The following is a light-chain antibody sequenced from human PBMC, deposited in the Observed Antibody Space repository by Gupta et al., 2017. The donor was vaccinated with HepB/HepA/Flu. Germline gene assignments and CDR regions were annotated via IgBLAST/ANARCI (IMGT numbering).Light chain of an antibody. J-gene: IGLJ1*01. CDR3: SSYISSGTPYV. V-gene: IGLV2-14*03. CDR2: DVS. Sequence: QSALTQPASVSESPGQSITISCTGTSSDVGGYNYVSWYQHHPGKAPKLLIYDVSSRPSGVSNRFSGSKSGNTASLTISGLQAEDEADYYCSSYISSGTPYVFGTGTKVTVL. CDR1: SSDVGGYNY.